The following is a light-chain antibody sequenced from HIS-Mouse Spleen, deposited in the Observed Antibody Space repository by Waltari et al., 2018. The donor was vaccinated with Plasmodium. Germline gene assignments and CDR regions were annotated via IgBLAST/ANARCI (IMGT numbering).Light chain of an antibody. CDR3: SSYAGSNNLV. Sequence: QSALTQPPSASGSPGQSVTISCTGTSSDVGGYNYVSWYQQHPGKAPKLIFYEVSKRPTGVPERFSGSKAGNTAPLTVSGLQAEDEADYYCSSYAGSNNLVFGGGTKLTVL. CDR2: EVS. CDR1: SSDVGGYNY. J-gene: IGLJ2*01. V-gene: IGLV2-8*01.